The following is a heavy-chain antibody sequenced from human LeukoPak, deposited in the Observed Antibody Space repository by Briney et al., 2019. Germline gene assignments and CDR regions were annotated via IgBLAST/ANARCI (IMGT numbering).Heavy chain of an antibody. CDR2: ISGGAVST. J-gene: IGHJ4*02. CDR3: AKSGRYCSGGSCYQEASLDY. V-gene: IGHV3-23*01. CDR1: GFSFSSYG. D-gene: IGHD2-15*01. Sequence: GGSLRLSCAASGFSFSSYGMSWVRQAPGKGLGWVSGISGGAVSTNYADSVKGRFTISRDNSKNTLYLQMNSLRAEDTAVYYCAKSGRYCSGGSCYQEASLDYWGQGTLVTVSS.